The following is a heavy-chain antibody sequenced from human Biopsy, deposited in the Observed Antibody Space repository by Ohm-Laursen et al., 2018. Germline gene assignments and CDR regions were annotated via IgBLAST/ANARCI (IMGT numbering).Heavy chain of an antibody. D-gene: IGHD4-23*01. CDR1: GGSISNNNYY. Sequence: SETLSLTCPVSGGSISNNNYYWGWIRQPPGKGLEWIGHISHTGYTSYKSSLKSRVTISLDTSRKHFSLRLTSLAAADTAVYYCARGSNEYGGLYFPHWGQGTLVTVSS. V-gene: IGHV4-61*05. J-gene: IGHJ1*01. CDR3: ARGSNEYGGLYFPH. CDR2: ISHTGYT.